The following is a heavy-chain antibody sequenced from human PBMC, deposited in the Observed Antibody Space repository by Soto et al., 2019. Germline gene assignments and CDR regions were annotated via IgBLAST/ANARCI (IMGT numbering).Heavy chain of an antibody. CDR3: ARSVVATTVAYYYSDYVMDG. J-gene: IGHJ6*02. CDR1: GGTFSSYA. Sequence: QVQLVQSGAEVKKPGSSVKVSCKASGGTFSSYAISWVRQAPGQGLEWMGGIIPIFGTANYAQKFQGRVTNTADESTSTAYMEQSSLRSEDTAVYYCARSVVATTVAYYYSDYVMDGWGQGTTVTVS. D-gene: IGHD1-26*01. V-gene: IGHV1-69*01. CDR2: IIPIFGTA.